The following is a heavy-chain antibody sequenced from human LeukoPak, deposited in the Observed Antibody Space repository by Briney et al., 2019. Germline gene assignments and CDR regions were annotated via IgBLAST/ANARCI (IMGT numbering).Heavy chain of an antibody. J-gene: IGHJ4*02. CDR2: MSSDGNAM. CDR3: VRESEYYFDHSASFDY. CDR1: GFTFTAYL. D-gene: IGHD3-22*01. V-gene: IGHV3-30-3*01. Sequence: GGSLRLSCAASGFTFTAYLIHWVRQAPGKGLEWVAVMSSDGNAMFYADSVKGRFTISRDNSRNTLYLQMNSLRAEDTAVYYCVRESEYYFDHSASFDYWGQGTLVTVSS.